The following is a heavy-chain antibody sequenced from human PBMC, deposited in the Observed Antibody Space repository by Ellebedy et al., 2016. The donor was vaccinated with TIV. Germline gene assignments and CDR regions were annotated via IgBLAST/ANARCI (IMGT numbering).Heavy chain of an antibody. D-gene: IGHD1-1*01. CDR2: IFHSGIT. J-gene: IGHJ4*02. Sequence: SETLSLTCAVSGVSISSTNWWTWVRQPPGKGLDWIGEIFHSGITNYNPSLKSRFTISLGESKNQFSLILNSVTAADTAVYYCARDLNGWGQGILVTVSS. CDR3: ARDLNG. CDR1: GVSISSTNW. V-gene: IGHV4-4*02.